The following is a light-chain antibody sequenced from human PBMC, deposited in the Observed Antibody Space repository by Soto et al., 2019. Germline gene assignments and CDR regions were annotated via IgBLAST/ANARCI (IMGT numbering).Light chain of an antibody. CDR1: QSLEYSDRNAY. CDR3: MQGTHWPPT. Sequence: EVVMTQSPLSLPVTLGQPASISCRSSQSLEYSDRNAYLNWFHQRPGQSPRRLIYRASNRDSGVPDRFSGSWSGTDFTLKISRVEAEDVGVYYCMQGTHWPPTFGRGTKVEIK. CDR2: RAS. V-gene: IGKV2-30*01. J-gene: IGKJ1*01.